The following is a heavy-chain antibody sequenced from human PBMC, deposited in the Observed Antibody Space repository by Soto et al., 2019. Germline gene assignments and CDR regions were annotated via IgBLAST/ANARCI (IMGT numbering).Heavy chain of an antibody. CDR3: ASGSGNYLALLGGLDV. Sequence: PSETLSLTCTVSSGSVNIGGYYWSWIRQHPGGGLEWIGYIYFSGTTYYNPSLQSRVNISLDTSKNQFTLKLSSVTAADTAVYYCASGSGNYLALLGGLDVWGQGTTVTVS. J-gene: IGHJ6*02. CDR1: SGSVNIGGYY. D-gene: IGHD3-10*01. V-gene: IGHV4-31*03. CDR2: IYFSGTT.